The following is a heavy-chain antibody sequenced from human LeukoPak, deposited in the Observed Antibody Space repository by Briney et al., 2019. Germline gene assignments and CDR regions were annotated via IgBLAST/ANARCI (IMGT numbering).Heavy chain of an antibody. V-gene: IGHV1-8*01. CDR1: GYTFTSYD. CDR3: ARYGDYLTGEFDP. J-gene: IGHJ5*02. D-gene: IGHD4-17*01. CDR2: MNPNSGNT. Sequence: GASVKVSCKASGYTFTSYDINWVRQATGQGLEWMGWMNPNSGNTGYAQKFQGRVTMTRNTSISTAYMELSSLRSGDTAVYYCARYGDYLTGEFDPWGQGTLVTVSS.